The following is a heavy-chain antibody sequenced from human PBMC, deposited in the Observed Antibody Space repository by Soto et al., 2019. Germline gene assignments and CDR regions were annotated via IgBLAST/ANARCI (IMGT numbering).Heavy chain of an antibody. V-gene: IGHV5-51*01. CDR3: ARGSEPGGTYRQRFDY. J-gene: IGHJ4*02. CDR1: GYTFTNYW. D-gene: IGHD3-16*02. Sequence: GESLKISCKGSGYTFTNYWIAWVRQMPGKGLEWMGIIYPGDSDTRYSPSFQGQVTISADKSITTAYLQWSSLKASDTGMYYCARGSEPGGTYRQRFDYWGQGTLVTVSS. CDR2: IYPGDSDT.